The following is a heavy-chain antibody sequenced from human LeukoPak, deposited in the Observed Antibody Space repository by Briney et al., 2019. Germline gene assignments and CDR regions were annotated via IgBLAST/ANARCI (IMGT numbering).Heavy chain of an antibody. D-gene: IGHD1-26*01. CDR2: IKQDGSEK. V-gene: IGHV3-7*01. CDR3: ASPGVTLWEPFKF. Sequence: PGGSLRLSCAASGFTFSRHWMSWVRQGPGKGLEWVANIKQDGSEKFYVDSVKGRFTISRDNPKNSLYLQMNSLRAEDTAVYYCASPGVTLWEPFKFWGQGTQVTVSS. J-gene: IGHJ4*02. CDR1: GFTFSRHW.